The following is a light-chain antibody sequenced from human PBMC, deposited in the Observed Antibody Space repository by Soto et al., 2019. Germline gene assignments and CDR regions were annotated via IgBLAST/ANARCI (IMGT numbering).Light chain of an antibody. CDR3: QQYSTYPLA. CDR2: DAS. J-gene: IGKJ4*01. Sequence: GDRVTITCRASQSITTFLAWYQQKPLKAPQILIYDASKFEPGVTPMRSGGGSGTECTLTISRLQPDDFATYYCQQYSTYPLAFGGGTKV. V-gene: IGKV1-5*01. CDR1: QSITTF.